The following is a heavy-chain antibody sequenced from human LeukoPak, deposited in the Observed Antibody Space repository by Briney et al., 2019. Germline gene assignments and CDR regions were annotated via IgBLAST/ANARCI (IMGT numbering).Heavy chain of an antibody. CDR3: ARDPLPLKYSSSSLANWFDP. D-gene: IGHD6-6*01. CDR2: INPSGGST. J-gene: IGHJ5*02. CDR1: GYTFTSYY. V-gene: IGHV1-46*01. Sequence: ASVKVSCKASGYTFTSYYMHWVRQAPGQGLEWMGIINPSGGSTSYAQKFQGRVTMTRDMSTSTVYMELSSLRSEDTAVYYCARDPLPLKYSSSSLANWFDPWGQGTLVTVSS.